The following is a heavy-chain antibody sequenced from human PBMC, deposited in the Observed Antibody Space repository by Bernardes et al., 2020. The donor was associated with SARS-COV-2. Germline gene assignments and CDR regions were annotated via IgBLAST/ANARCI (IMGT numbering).Heavy chain of an antibody. CDR1: GGSFSGYY. V-gene: IGHV4-34*01. CDR3: ARGRKDLLIVVVTAIRVPFDY. D-gene: IGHD2-21*02. CDR2: INHRGFT. J-gene: IGHJ4*02. Sequence: SETLSLTCAVYGGSFSGYYWSWIRQPPGKGLEWIGEINHRGFTNYNPSLKSRVTISEDTSKNQFSLKLSSVTAADTAVYYCARGRKDLLIVVVTAIRVPFDYWGQGTLVTVSS.